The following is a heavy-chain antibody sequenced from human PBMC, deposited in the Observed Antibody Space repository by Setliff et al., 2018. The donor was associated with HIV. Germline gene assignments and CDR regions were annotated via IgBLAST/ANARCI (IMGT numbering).Heavy chain of an antibody. Sequence: PGGSLRLSCVASGFTFNSYAMHWVRQAPGKGLEWVSGISWNSGSIGYADSVKGRFTISRDNAKNSLYLQMNSLRAEDTALYYCAKGVLWFGELLSDWFDPWGQGTLVTVSS. CDR1: GFTFNSYA. CDR2: ISWNSGSI. D-gene: IGHD3-10*01. V-gene: IGHV3-9*01. J-gene: IGHJ5*02. CDR3: AKGVLWFGELLSDWFDP.